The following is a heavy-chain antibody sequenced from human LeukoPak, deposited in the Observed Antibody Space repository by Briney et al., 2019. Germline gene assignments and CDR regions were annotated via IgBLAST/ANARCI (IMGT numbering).Heavy chain of an antibody. CDR1: GYTFTSYG. CDR3: ARYCSSLRCRLDP. D-gene: IGHD2-2*01. Sequence: ASVKVSCKASGYTFTSYGISWVRQAPGQGLEWMGWINPNSGGTNYAQKFQGRVTMTRDTSISTAYMELSRLRSDDTAVYYCARYCSSLRCRLDPWGQGTLVTVSS. J-gene: IGHJ5*02. V-gene: IGHV1-2*02. CDR2: INPNSGGT.